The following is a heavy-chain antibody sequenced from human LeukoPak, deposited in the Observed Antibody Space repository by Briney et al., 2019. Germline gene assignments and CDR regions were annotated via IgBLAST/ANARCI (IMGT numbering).Heavy chain of an antibody. Sequence: GGSLRLSCTASGLSFSGQWMNWVRQSPGQGLEWVANIKYDGSEKYCVDSVKGRFTISREDAKNSLSLQMDSVRPEDTAVYYCAFNNNFKYWGQGTLVIVSS. CDR2: IKYDGSEK. CDR3: AFNNNFKY. V-gene: IGHV3-7*01. J-gene: IGHJ4*02. D-gene: IGHD1/OR15-1a*01. CDR1: GLSFSGQW.